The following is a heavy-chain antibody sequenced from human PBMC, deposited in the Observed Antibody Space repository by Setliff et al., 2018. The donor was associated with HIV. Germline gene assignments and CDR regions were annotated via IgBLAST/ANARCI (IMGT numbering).Heavy chain of an antibody. J-gene: IGHJ6*03. CDR1: GFIFSTYG. CDR2: IRSDETNK. D-gene: IGHD5-12*01. V-gene: IGHV3-30*02. CDR3: ARISVASRYKSDMDV. Sequence: HPGGSLRLSCEASGFIFSTYGMHWVRQAPGKGLEWVAFIRSDETNKYYSDSVKGRFTISRDTSKNTLFLQINSLRPEDTAVYYCARISVASRYKSDMDVWGKGTTVTVSS.